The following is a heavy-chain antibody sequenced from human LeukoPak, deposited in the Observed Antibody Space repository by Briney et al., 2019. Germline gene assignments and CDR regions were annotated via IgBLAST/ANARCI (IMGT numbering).Heavy chain of an antibody. Sequence: PSQTLCLTCTVSGGSISSGGYYWSWFRQHPGKGLEWIGIIYDSGKSYYKPSLKRRVTISADTSKNQFSLRLNSVTAADTAVYYCARDNEWFGIDYWGQGTLVTVSS. V-gene: IGHV4-31*03. CDR1: GGSISSGGYY. J-gene: IGHJ4*02. D-gene: IGHD3-10*01. CDR2: IYDSGKS. CDR3: ARDNEWFGIDY.